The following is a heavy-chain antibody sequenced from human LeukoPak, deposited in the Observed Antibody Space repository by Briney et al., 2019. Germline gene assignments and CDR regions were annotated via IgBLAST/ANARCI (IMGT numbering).Heavy chain of an antibody. V-gene: IGHV5-51*01. CDR2: IYPGDSDT. Sequence: GESLKISCKGSGYSFTSYWIGWVRQMPGKGLEWMGNIYPGDSDTRYSPSFQGQVTISADKSISTAYLQWSSLKASDTAMYYCARQTEYSTLSVDYWGQGTLVTVSS. D-gene: IGHD6-6*01. CDR3: ARQTEYSTLSVDY. CDR1: GYSFTSYW. J-gene: IGHJ4*02.